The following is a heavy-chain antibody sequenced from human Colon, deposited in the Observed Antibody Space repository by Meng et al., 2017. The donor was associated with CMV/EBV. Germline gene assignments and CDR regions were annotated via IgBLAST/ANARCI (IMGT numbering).Heavy chain of an antibody. CDR3: AREFFLDR. D-gene: IGHD3-10*01. V-gene: IGHV3-66*02. J-gene: IGHJ5*02. CDR2: IYSGGST. Sequence: GESLKISCAASGFTFSSYSMTWVRQAPGMGLEWISVIYSGGSTNYAESVKGRFTISRDNSKNTLFLLMNSLTAGDTAVYFCAREFFLDRWGQGTLVTVSS. CDR1: GFTFSSYS.